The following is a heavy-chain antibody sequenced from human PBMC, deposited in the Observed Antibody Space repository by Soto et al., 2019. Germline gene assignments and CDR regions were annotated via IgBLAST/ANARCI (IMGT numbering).Heavy chain of an antibody. V-gene: IGHV4-59*08. D-gene: IGHD6-13*01. CDR1: GAFISNFY. CDR3: ASKAATGPFKGVPFEI. Sequence: QVQLQESGPGLVRPSETLSLTCTVSGAFISNFYWSWIRQPPGKGLEWIGNMYYGGSTKYNPSLNSRATISIAPSKNQLFLKLTSVTATDTAVYFCASKAATGPFKGVPFEIWGQGTMVTVSS. J-gene: IGHJ3*02. CDR2: MYYGGST.